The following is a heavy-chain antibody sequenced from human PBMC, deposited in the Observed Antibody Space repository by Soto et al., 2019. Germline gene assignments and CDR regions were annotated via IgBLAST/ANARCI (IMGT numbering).Heavy chain of an antibody. D-gene: IGHD3-10*02. Sequence: GGSLRLSCVGSGFIFSNNGMHWVRQTPGKGLEWVAFMSYDGSDTFYADSVKGPFTISRDNSKNTLFLHMSNLRPEDTAMYYCTIVRVADSALDHWGQGTLVTVSP. J-gene: IGHJ4*02. CDR3: TIVRVADSALDH. V-gene: IGHV3-30*02. CDR2: MSYDGSDT. CDR1: GFIFSNNG.